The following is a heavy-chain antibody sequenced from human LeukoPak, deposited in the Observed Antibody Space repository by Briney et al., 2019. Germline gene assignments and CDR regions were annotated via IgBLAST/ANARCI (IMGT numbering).Heavy chain of an antibody. CDR2: IRYDGSNK. Sequence: GGSLRLSCAASGFTFSSYGMHWVRQAPGKGLEWVAFIRYDGSNKYYADSVKGRFTISRDNSKNTLYLQMNSLRAEDTAVYYCAKDFDYYDSSGYFRWGQGTPVTVSS. J-gene: IGHJ4*02. CDR1: GFTFSSYG. D-gene: IGHD3-22*01. CDR3: AKDFDYYDSSGYFR. V-gene: IGHV3-30*02.